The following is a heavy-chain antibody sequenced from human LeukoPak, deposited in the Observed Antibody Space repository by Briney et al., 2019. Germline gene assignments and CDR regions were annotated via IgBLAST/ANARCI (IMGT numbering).Heavy chain of an antibody. CDR1: GGSISSDNNY. Sequence: SQTLSLTCTVSGGSISSDNNYWSWIRQPAGKGLEWIGRIHTSGSTNHNPSLNSRVTISIDMSKNQFSLKLSSVTATDTAVYYCARDRSDGGYNWFDPWGQGTLVTVSS. CDR3: ARDRSDGGYNWFDP. J-gene: IGHJ5*02. CDR2: IHTSGST. V-gene: IGHV4-61*02. D-gene: IGHD2-15*01.